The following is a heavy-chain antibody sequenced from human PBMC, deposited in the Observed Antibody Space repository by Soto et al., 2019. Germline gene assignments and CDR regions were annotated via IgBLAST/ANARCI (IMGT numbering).Heavy chain of an antibody. D-gene: IGHD5-12*01. Sequence: ASVKVSCKGAGYTFSNYYMHWVRQAPGRGLEWMGIIDPSGDSTSYAQEFQGRVTMTRETSTSTLYMELSSLRSEDTAVYYCARATRSGSPHFDHWCQGTLVTVSS. CDR1: GYTFSNYY. V-gene: IGHV1-46*01. J-gene: IGHJ4*02. CDR3: ARATRSGSPHFDH. CDR2: IDPSGDST.